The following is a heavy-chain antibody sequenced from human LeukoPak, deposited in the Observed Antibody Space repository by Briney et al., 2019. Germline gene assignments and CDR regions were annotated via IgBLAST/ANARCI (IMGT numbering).Heavy chain of an antibody. D-gene: IGHD2-2*01. Sequence: ASETLSLTCTVSGGSISSGDYYWSWIRQPPGKGLEWIGYIYYSGSTYYNPSLKSRVTISVDTPKNRFSLKLTSVTAADTAVYYCARAGRFVPAANLDYWGQGTLVTVSS. V-gene: IGHV4-30-4*02. J-gene: IGHJ4*02. CDR3: ARAGRFVPAANLDY. CDR1: GGSISSGDYY. CDR2: IYYSGST.